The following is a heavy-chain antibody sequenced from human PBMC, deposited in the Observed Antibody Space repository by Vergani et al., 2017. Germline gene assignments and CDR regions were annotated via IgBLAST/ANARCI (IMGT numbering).Heavy chain of an antibody. CDR1: GYTFTSYY. CDR2: INPSGGST. V-gene: IGHV1-46*01. J-gene: IGHJ4*02. CDR3: ARDPKLRFLEWLFPNYFDY. D-gene: IGHD3-3*01. Sequence: QVQLVQSGAEVKKPGASVKVSCKASGYTFTSYYMHWVRQAPGQGLEWMGIINPSGGSTSYAQKFQGRVTMTRDTSTSTVYMELSSLRSEDTAVYYCARDPKLRFLEWLFPNYFDYWGQGTLVTVSS.